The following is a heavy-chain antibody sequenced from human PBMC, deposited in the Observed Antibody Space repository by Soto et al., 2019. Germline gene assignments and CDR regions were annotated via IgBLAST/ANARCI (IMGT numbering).Heavy chain of an antibody. D-gene: IGHD6-13*01. CDR1: WFTFSSYC. Sequence: TGGSLRLSCAAAWFTFSSYCMHWVPQAPGKGLEWVAVIWYDGSNKYYADSVKGRFTISRDNSKSTLYLQMNSLRAEDTAVYYCARSAAAGTTDYWGQGTLVTVSS. CDR3: ARSAAAGTTDY. CDR2: IWYDGSNK. V-gene: IGHV3-33*01. J-gene: IGHJ4*02.